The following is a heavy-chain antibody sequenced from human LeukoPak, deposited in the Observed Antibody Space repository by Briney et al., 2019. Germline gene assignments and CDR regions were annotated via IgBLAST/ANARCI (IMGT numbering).Heavy chain of an antibody. Sequence: SETLSLTCTVSGGSISSASYFWGRIRQPPGKGLNWIRNIYYSPSTYYTASRRIPVTMSGDKSRIQSSLRRSSVNAAGTAVYYCAKAGVRYSNSRGLYAFDFWGPGTMVTVSS. CDR1: GGSISSASYF. V-gene: IGHV4-39*01. CDR3: AKAGVRYSNSRGLYAFDF. CDR2: IYYSPST. D-gene: IGHD3-22*01. J-gene: IGHJ3*01.